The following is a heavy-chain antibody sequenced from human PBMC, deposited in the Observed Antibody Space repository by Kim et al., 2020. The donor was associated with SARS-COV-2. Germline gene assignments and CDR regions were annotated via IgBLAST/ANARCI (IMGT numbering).Heavy chain of an antibody. CDR3: ARVKTGFNFWSGHNWFDP. V-gene: IGHV3-11*01. CDR2: ISSSGSAI. CDR1: GFTFSDYY. Sequence: GGSLRLSCAASGFTFSDYYMSWIRQAPGKGLEWVSYISSSGSAIYYADSVKGRFTISRDNAKNSLYLQMNSLRAEDTAVYYCARVKTGFNFWSGHNWFDPWGQGTLVTVSS. D-gene: IGHD3-3*01. J-gene: IGHJ5*02.